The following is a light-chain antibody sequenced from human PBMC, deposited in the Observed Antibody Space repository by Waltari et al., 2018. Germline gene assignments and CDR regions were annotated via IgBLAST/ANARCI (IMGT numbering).Light chain of an antibody. J-gene: IGKJ4*01. Sequence: LVLTQSPASLSLSLGARATLSCRASQSVSSNLAWYQQKPGQAPRLLIYDASNRATGIPARFSGSGSGTDFTLTISSLEPEDFAVYYCQQRSNWPLTFGGGTKVDIK. CDR3: QQRSNWPLT. V-gene: IGKV3-11*01. CDR2: DAS. CDR1: QSVSSN.